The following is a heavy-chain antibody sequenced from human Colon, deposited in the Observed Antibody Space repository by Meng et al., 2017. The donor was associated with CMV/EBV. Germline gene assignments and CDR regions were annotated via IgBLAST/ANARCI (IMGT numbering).Heavy chain of an antibody. CDR1: GFTFGDYA. V-gene: IGHV3-9*01. J-gene: IGHJ6*02. D-gene: IGHD1-7*01. Sequence: GGSLRLSCAASGFTFGDYAMHWVRQAPGKGLGWVSSITLNSGRTSYVDSVEGRFTISRDNAKNSLYLQMNGLRAEDTALYYCAKDISPVGGSTGYHGMDVWGQGTTVTVSS. CDR2: ITLNSGRT. CDR3: AKDISPVGGSTGYHGMDV.